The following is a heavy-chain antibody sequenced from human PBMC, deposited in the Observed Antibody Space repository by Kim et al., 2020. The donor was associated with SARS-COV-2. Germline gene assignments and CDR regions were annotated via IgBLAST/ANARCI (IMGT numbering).Heavy chain of an antibody. J-gene: IGHJ4*02. D-gene: IGHD3-22*01. CDR2: IYYSGST. CDR1: GVSISSSSYY. CDR3: ARSITMIDDY. Sequence: SETLSLTCTVSGVSISSSSYYWGWIRQPPGQGLEWIGSIYYSGSTYYNPSLKSRVTISVDTSKNQFSLKLSSVPAADTAVYYCARSITMIDDYWGQGTLVTVSS. V-gene: IGHV4-39*01.